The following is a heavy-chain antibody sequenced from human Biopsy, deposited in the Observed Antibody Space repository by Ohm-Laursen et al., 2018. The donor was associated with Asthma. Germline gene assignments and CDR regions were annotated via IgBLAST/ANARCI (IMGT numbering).Heavy chain of an antibody. D-gene: IGHD1-1*01. CDR3: ARHWSGNGWHDIYNWFDP. V-gene: IGHV4-34*01. J-gene: IGHJ5*01. CDR1: GGSFSGYY. CDR2: INHSGST. Sequence: GTLSLTCAVYGGSFSGYYWSWIRQPPGKGLEWVGEINHSGSTNYNPSLKSRVTISVDTSWNHFSLSPRSVTAADTAVYFCARHWSGNGWHDIYNWFDPWGQGTQVTVSS.